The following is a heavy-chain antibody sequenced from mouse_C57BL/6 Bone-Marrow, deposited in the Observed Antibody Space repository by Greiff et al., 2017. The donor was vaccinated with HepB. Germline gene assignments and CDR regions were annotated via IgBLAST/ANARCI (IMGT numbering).Heavy chain of an antibody. Sequence: EVQVVESGPELVKPGASVKMSCKASGYTFTDYNMHWVKQSHGKSLEWIGYINPNNGGTSYNQKFKGKATLTVNKSSSTAYMELRSLTSEDSAVYYCARRSTMITLDYWGQGTTLTVSS. V-gene: IGHV1-22*01. D-gene: IGHD2-4*01. J-gene: IGHJ2*01. CDR2: INPNNGGT. CDR1: GYTFTDYN. CDR3: ARRSTMITLDY.